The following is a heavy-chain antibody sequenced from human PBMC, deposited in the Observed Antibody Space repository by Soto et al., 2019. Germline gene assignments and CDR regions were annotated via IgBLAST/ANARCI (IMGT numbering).Heavy chain of an antibody. CDR1: GGTFSSYP. CDR3: AXXXXSSGSDY. J-gene: IGHJ4*02. Sequence: QVQLVQSGAEVKKPGSSVKVSCKASGGTFSSYPLXXVRQAXXQGLEWMGGIIPIFGTTKYAQKFQGRVTIIADESTTTAYMELSSLRSEXTAXXYCAXXXXSSGSDYWGQGTLVTVSS. D-gene: IGHD6-19*01. V-gene: IGHV1-69*01. CDR2: IIPIFGTT.